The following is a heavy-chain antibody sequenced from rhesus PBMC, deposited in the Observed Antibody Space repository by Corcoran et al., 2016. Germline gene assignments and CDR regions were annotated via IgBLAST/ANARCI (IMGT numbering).Heavy chain of an antibody. Sequence: QVQLVQSGAEIKQPGASVKLSCKASGYTFTSYYMHWVRQAPGQGLEWIGLISPYNVNKGYAQNFQGRVTITTDTSTSTGYMKLSSLRSEDTAVYYCTRGAAAGTHLDYWGQGVLVTVSS. CDR3: TRGAAAGTHLDY. J-gene: IGHJ4*01. CDR2: ISPYNVNK. D-gene: IGHD6-31*01. V-gene: IGHV1-1*01. CDR1: GYTFTSYY.